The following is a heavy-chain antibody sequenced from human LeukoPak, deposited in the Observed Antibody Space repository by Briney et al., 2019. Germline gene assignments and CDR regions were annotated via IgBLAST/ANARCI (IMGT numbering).Heavy chain of an antibody. CDR2: INPNSGGT. J-gene: IGHJ3*02. Sequence: ASVKVSCKASGGTFSSYAISWVRQAPGQGLEWMGRINPNSGGTNYAQKFQGRVTMTRDTSISTAYMELSRLRSEDTAVYYCARRSGSGRNPFHIWGQGTMVTVSS. CDR1: GGTFSSYA. V-gene: IGHV1-2*06. D-gene: IGHD3-10*01. CDR3: ARRSGSGRNPFHI.